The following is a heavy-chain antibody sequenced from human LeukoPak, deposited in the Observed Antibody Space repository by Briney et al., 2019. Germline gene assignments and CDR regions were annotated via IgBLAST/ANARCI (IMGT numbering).Heavy chain of an antibody. Sequence: SETLSLTCTVSGGSISSYYWSWIRQPPGRGLEWIGYIYYSGSTNSNPSLKSRVTMSVDTSKNLFSLKVSSVTAADTAVYYCARGRSNYYGMDVWGQXTTVTVSS. J-gene: IGHJ6*02. CDR3: ARGRSNYYGMDV. D-gene: IGHD1-26*01. V-gene: IGHV4-59*01. CDR1: GGSISSYY. CDR2: IYYSGST.